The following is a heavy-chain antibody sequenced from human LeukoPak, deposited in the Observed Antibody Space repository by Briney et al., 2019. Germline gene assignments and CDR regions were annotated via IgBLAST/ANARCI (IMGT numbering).Heavy chain of an antibody. D-gene: IGHD5/OR15-5a*01. V-gene: IGHV4-39*01. CDR1: GGSISSSSYY. CDR2: SYYSGST. J-gene: IGHJ2*01. Sequence: SETLSLTCTVSGGSISSSSYYWGWIRQPPGKGLEWIGRSYYSGSTYYNPSLNSRVTIPVDTSKNQFSLKLSSVTAADTAVYYCAGSLYDHYWYFDLWGRGTLVTVSS. CDR3: AGSLYDHYWYFDL.